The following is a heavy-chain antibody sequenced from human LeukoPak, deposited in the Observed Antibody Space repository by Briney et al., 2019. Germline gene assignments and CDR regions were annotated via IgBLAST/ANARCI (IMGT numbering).Heavy chain of an antibody. CDR3: ARGASVVAGSDDAFDI. V-gene: IGHV3-21*01. CDR2: ISSSSSYI. CDR1: GFTFSSYS. Sequence: GGSLRLSCVASGFTFSSYSMNWVRQAPGKGLEWVSSISSSSSYISYADSVKGRFTISRDNAKNSLYLQMNSLRAEDTAVYYCARGASVVAGSDDAFDIWGQGTMVTVSS. D-gene: IGHD6-19*01. J-gene: IGHJ3*02.